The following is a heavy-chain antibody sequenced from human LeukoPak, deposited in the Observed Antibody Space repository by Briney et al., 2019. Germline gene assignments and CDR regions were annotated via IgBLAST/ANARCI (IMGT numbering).Heavy chain of an antibody. Sequence: GGSLRLSCAASGFTVSSNYMSWVRQAPGKGLEWVSVTYSGGDTYYADSVKGRFTISRGNSKNTLYLQMNSLRAEDTAVYYCARLGMIQAYSTEDYWGQGTLVTVSS. CDR1: GFTVSSNY. CDR2: TYSGGDT. V-gene: IGHV3-53*01. CDR3: ARLGMIQAYSTEDY. D-gene: IGHD6-13*01. J-gene: IGHJ4*02.